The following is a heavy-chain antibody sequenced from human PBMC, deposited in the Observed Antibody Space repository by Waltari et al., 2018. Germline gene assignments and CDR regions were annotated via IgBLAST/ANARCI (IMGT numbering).Heavy chain of an antibody. CDR1: GFTFSTHG. CDR2: ISSSSGSI. Sequence: EVQRVESGGGLVHPGGCLRISSEASGFTFSTHGMNWVRQAPGKGLEWLSYISSSSGSIYYADSVKGRFTISRDNAKNSLYLQMNSLRDEDTAVYYCARAREMGDYWGQGTLVNVSS. CDR3: ARAREMGDY. J-gene: IGHJ4*02. V-gene: IGHV3-48*02. D-gene: IGHD1-26*01.